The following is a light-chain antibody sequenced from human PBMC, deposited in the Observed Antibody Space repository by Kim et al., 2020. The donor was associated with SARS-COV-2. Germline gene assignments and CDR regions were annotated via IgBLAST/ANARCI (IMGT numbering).Light chain of an antibody. CDR2: GAS. Sequence: EIVMTQSPATLSVSPGERVILSCMASQDIRNNLAWYQQKPGQAPRLLMHGASIRVNGIPARFSGSGSGTEFTLTISSLQSEDFAVYYCQQYDIWPPLTFGGGTKLEI. CDR3: QQYDIWPPLT. CDR1: QDIRNN. J-gene: IGKJ4*01. V-gene: IGKV3-15*01.